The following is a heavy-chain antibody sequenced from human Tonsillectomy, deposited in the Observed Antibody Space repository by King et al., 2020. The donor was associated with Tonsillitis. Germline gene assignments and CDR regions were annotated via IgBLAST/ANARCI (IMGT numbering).Heavy chain of an antibody. CDR3: SKRGDSSGFNWFDP. V-gene: IGHV3-49*03. J-gene: IGHJ5*02. D-gene: IGHD3-22*01. CDR2: IRSKLYSATT. CDR1: GFTFGDYA. Sequence: QLVQSGGGLVQPGRSLRLSCAASGFTFGDYALSWFRQAPGKGLEWVGFIRSKLYSATTEYAASVEGRFTISRDDSKRIAYLQMNSLKAEDTAMYYCSKRGDSSGFNWFDPWGRGTLVTVPS.